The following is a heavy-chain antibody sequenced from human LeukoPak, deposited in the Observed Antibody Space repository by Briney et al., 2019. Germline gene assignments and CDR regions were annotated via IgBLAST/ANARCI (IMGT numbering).Heavy chain of an antibody. J-gene: IGHJ4*02. CDR1: GFTFTTYG. D-gene: IGHD1-26*01. Sequence: GGSLRLSCAASGFTFTTYGMSWVRQAPGKGLEWVSTISGGGSSTYYADSVRGRFTISRDNSKNTLSLQMTTLRAEDTAIYYCAKSRSDWTHFDYWGQGTLVTVSS. V-gene: IGHV3-23*01. CDR2: ISGGGSST. CDR3: AKSRSDWTHFDY.